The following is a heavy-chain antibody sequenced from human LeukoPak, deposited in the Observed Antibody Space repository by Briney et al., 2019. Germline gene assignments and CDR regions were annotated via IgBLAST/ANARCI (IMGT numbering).Heavy chain of an antibody. V-gene: IGHV4-39*07. CDR2: IYYSGNT. CDR3: AARYSSGWENFDY. D-gene: IGHD6-19*01. J-gene: IGHJ4*02. CDR1: GGSISSNNYY. Sequence: SETLSLTCTVSGGSISSNNYYWGWIRQPPGKGLEWIGSIYYSGNTYYNPSLESRVTISVDTSKNQFSLKLSSVTAADTAVYYCAARYSSGWENFDYWGQGTLVTVSS.